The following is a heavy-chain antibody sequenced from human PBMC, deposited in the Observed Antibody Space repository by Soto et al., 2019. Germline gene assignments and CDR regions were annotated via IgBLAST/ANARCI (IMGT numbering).Heavy chain of an antibody. D-gene: IGHD3-3*01. J-gene: IGHJ6*02. V-gene: IGHV1-69*01. CDR2: IIPIFGTA. CDR3: ARDYDFWSGSDYYYDYGMDV. CDR1: GGTFSSYA. Sequence: QVQLVQSGAEVKKPGSSVKVSCKASGGTFSSYAISWVRQAPGQGLEWMGGIIPIFGTANYAQKFQGRVTITADESTSTAYMELSSLRSEDTAVYYCARDYDFWSGSDYYYDYGMDVWGQGTTVTVSS.